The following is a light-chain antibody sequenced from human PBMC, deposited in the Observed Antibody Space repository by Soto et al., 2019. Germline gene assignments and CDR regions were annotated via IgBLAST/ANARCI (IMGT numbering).Light chain of an antibody. CDR1: SGHSSYA. J-gene: IGLJ2*01. Sequence: QPVLTQSPSASASLGASVKLTCTLSSGHSSYAIAWHQKQPGKGPRYLMDLNNDGSHSKGDGIPDRFSGSSSGAGRYLIISSLQSEDEADYYCQTWGTGFQVFGGGTKVTVL. V-gene: IGLV4-69*01. CDR3: QTWGTGFQV. CDR2: LNNDGSH.